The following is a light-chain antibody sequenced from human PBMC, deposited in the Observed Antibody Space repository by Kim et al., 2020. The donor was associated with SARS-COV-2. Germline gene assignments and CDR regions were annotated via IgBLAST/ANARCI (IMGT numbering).Light chain of an antibody. V-gene: IGLV3-19*01. CDR1: SLRSYY. CDR2: GKN. Sequence: AVGQTVRITSQGDSLRSYYASWYQQKPGQAPVLVIYGKNNRPSGIPDRFSGSSSGNTASLTITGAQAEDEADYYCNSRDSSGNLVVFGGGTQLTVL. J-gene: IGLJ2*01. CDR3: NSRDSSGNLVV.